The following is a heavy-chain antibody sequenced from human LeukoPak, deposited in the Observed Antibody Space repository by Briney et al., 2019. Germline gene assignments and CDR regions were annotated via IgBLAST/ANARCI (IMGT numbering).Heavy chain of an antibody. D-gene: IGHD6-13*01. J-gene: IGHJ5*02. CDR1: GFTFSSYG. V-gene: IGHV3-33*01. CDR2: IWYDGSHE. Sequence: PGGSLRLSCAASGFTFSSYGMHWVRQAPGKGLVWVAVIWYDGSHEYYVDSVKGRFTISRDNSKNTLYLQMNSLRVEDTAVYYCARSASSSEGNWFDPWGQGTLVTVSS. CDR3: ARSASSSEGNWFDP.